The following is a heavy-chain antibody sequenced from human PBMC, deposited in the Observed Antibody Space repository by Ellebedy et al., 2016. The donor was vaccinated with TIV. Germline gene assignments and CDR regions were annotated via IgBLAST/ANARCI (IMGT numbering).Heavy chain of an antibody. V-gene: IGHV1-69*13. Sequence: SVKVSXKASGGTFSSYAISWVRQAPGQGLEWMGGIIPIFGTANYAQKFQGRVTITADESTSTAYMELSSLRSEDTAVYYCARGKVGLAAAGTYYYYYMDVWGKGTTVTVSS. CDR3: ARGKVGLAAAGTYYYYYMDV. J-gene: IGHJ6*03. CDR1: GGTFSSYA. D-gene: IGHD6-13*01. CDR2: IIPIFGTA.